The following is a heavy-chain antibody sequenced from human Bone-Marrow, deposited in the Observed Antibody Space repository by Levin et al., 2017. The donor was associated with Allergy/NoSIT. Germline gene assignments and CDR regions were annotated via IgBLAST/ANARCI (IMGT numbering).Heavy chain of an antibody. Sequence: RGESLKISCQGSGYSFSSYWIGWVRQMPGKGLEWMGINYPGDSDIRYSPSFQGQVTMSADKSISTAYVQWSSLKASDTAMYYCARLKDTSSSPSNAFDVWGQGTLVTVSS. CDR1: GYSFSSYW. V-gene: IGHV5-51*01. J-gene: IGHJ3*01. CDR3: ARLKDTSSSPSNAFDV. D-gene: IGHD6-6*01. CDR2: NYPGDSDI.